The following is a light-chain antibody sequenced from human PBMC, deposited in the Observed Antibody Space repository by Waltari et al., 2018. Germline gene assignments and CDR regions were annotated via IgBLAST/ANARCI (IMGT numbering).Light chain of an antibody. CDR3: GTWDASLGARV. CDR1: RSNIWNTF. Sequence: QSVLTQPPSVSAAPGQKVTISCSGSRSNIWNTFVSWYQQLPGTAPKLSIYDDYKRPSGISDRFSGSKSGTSATLAITGLQTGDDATFYCGTWDASLGARVFGGGTVLTVL. CDR2: DDY. V-gene: IGLV1-51*01. J-gene: IGLJ3*02.